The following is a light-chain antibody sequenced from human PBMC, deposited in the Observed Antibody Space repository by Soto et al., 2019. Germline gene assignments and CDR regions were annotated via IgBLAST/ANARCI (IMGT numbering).Light chain of an antibody. V-gene: IGKV1-17*03. CDR3: LQHNTYPYT. CDR2: ETS. Sequence: DVPMAQSPSAMSASVGDRVTIACRASQDISRFVAWFQHKPGRAPERLTYETSNLQPGVPSRFSGSGSGTEFTLAISGLQPEDFATYYCLQHNTYPYTVGQGTKLEIK. CDR1: QDISRF. J-gene: IGKJ2*01.